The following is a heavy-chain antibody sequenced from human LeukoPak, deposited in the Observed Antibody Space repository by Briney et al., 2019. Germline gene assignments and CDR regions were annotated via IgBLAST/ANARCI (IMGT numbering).Heavy chain of an antibody. CDR3: AKPITIFEVVTINHGFDY. V-gene: IGHV3-30*18. Sequence: GASLSLSCAGSGLYFSSYGLHWARQRQGQGVEWEDVISYHGSNKYYVASVKGRFTIPIDNAKNTLTLQMNRLRAEDTAVYYCAKPITIFEVVTINHGFDYWGQGTLVTVSS. CDR1: GLYFSSYG. J-gene: IGHJ4*02. D-gene: IGHD3-3*01. CDR2: ISYHGSNK.